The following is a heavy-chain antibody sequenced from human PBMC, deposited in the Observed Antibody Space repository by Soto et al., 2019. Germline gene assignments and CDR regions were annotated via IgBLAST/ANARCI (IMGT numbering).Heavy chain of an antibody. CDR1: GGSVSSYY. D-gene: IGHD6-13*01. Sequence: PSETLSLTCTVSGGSVSSYYWSWIRQPPGKGLEWIGYIYYSGSTNYNPSLKSRVTISVDTSKNQFSLKLSSVTAADTAVYYCARASSWYGSYNWFDPWGQGTLVTVSS. CDR3: ARASSWYGSYNWFDP. V-gene: IGHV4-59*02. CDR2: IYYSGST. J-gene: IGHJ5*02.